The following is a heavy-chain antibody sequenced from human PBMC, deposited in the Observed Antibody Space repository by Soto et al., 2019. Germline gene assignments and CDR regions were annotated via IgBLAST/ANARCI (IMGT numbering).Heavy chain of an antibody. V-gene: IGHV4-59*01. CDR1: GGSMSSNY. CDR3: VSYRGAFYFDQ. J-gene: IGHJ4*02. D-gene: IGHD4-4*01. Sequence: PXATLLLSCTVCGGSMSSNYWSWIRQSPAKGLEWIGFVYYGGTNYNPSFESRVTMSVDTPKKQFSLELSDVTAADTAVYYCVSYRGAFYFDQWGQGTLVTVSS. CDR2: VYYGGT.